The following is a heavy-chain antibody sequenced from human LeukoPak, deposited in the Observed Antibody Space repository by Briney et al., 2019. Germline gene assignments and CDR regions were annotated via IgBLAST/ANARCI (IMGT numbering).Heavy chain of an antibody. V-gene: IGHV1-2*06. J-gene: IGHJ4*02. CDR3: ARAVKGAVAGMSGYY. Sequence: ASVKVSCKASGYTFTSYDINWVRQAPGQGLEWMGRINPNSGGTNYAQKFQGRVTMTRDTSISTAYMELSRLRSDDTAVYYCARAVKGAVAGMSGYYWGQGTLVTVSS. CDR1: GYTFTSYD. CDR2: INPNSGGT. D-gene: IGHD6-19*01.